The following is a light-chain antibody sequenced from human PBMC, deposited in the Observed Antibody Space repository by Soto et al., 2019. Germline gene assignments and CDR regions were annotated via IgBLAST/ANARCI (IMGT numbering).Light chain of an antibody. CDR3: QQYGTSLYT. CDR1: QSVSSGY. Sequence: EIVLTQSPGTLSLSPGERATLSCRASQSVSSGYLGWYQQKPGQAPRLLLYGASSKTTGIPDRFSGSGSGKDFTLTISRLEPEDFAVYYCQQYGTSLYTFGQGTKLEIK. J-gene: IGKJ2*01. V-gene: IGKV3-20*01. CDR2: GAS.